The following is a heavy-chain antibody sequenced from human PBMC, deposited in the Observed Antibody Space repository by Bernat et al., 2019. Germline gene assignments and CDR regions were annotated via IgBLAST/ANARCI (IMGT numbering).Heavy chain of an antibody. CDR1: GFTFSSYG. D-gene: IGHD3-3*01. CDR2: IWYDGSNK. J-gene: IGHJ6*02. V-gene: IGHV3-33*01. CDR3: ARGNRYYDLWSGSWGYYYGMDV. Sequence: QVQLVESGGGVVQPGRSLRLSCAASGFTFSSYGMHWVRQAPGKGLEWVAVIWYDGSNKYYADSVKGRFTISRDNSKNTLYLQMNSLRAEDTAVYYCARGNRYYDLWSGSWGYYYGMDVWGQGTTVTVSS.